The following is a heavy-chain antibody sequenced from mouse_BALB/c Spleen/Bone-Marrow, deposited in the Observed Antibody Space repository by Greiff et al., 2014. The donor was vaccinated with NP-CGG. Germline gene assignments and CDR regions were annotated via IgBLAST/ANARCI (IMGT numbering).Heavy chain of an antibody. CDR1: GFNIKDTY. V-gene: IGHV14-3*02. CDR2: IDPANGNT. D-gene: IGHD2-3*01. Sequence: EVQLQQSGAELVKPGASVKLSCTTSGFNIKDTYIHWVKQRPEQGLEWIGRIDPANGNTKYDPEFQGKATITADTSSNTAYLHLSSLTSEATAVYSCAHDAPFAYWGQGTLVTVSA. CDR3: AHDAPFAY. J-gene: IGHJ3*01.